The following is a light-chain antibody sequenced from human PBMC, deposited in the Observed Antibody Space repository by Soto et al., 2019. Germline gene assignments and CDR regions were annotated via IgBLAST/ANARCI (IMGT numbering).Light chain of an antibody. V-gene: IGLV1-44*01. CDR1: NSNFGSNT. CDR2: GNN. CDR3: ATWADSLNGWV. J-gene: IGLJ3*02. Sequence: QSVLTQPPSASGTPGQTVAISCSGSNSNFGSNTVNWYQQFPGTAPKLLIYGNNQRPSGVPDRFSGSKSDTSASLAISGLLSKDESDYYCATWADSLNGWVFGGGTKLTVL.